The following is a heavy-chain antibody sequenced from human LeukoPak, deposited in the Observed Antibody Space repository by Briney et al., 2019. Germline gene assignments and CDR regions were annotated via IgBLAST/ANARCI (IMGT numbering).Heavy chain of an antibody. J-gene: IGHJ4*02. CDR1: GGSISSYY. D-gene: IGHD3-10*01. CDR2: IYYTGST. CDR3: ARGFRGIRGVIQDY. Sequence: SETLSLTCTVSGGSISSYYWSWIRQPPGKGLEWIGYIYYTGSTNYNPSLTSRVNISVDTSKNQFSLNLTSVTAADTAVYYCARGFRGIRGVIQDYWGQGTLVTVSS. V-gene: IGHV4-59*01.